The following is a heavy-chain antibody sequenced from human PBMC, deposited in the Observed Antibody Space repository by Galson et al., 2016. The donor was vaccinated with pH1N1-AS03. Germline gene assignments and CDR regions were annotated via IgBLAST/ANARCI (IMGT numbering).Heavy chain of an antibody. CDR3: ASVSLAYCSCTSCFRFDP. CDR2: IYDSGNT. V-gene: IGHV4-31*03. Sequence: TLSLTCTVSGGSISSGNYFWNWIRQHPGKGLEWIGLIYDSGNTFYNPSLKSRVSISVDTSKNQFSLKLNSVTAADTAVYYCASVSLAYCSCTSCFRFDPWGQGTLDTVSS. J-gene: IGHJ5*02. D-gene: IGHD2-2*01. CDR1: GGSISSGNYF.